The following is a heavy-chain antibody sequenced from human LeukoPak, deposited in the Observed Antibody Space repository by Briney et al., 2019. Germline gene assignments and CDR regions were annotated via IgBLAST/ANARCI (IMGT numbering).Heavy chain of an antibody. CDR3: ARHSRLTGLDY. V-gene: IGHV4-39*01. J-gene: IGHJ4*02. CDR1: GGSISSSSYY. CDR2: IYYSGST. D-gene: IGHD3-9*01. Sequence: SETLSLTCTVSGGSISSSSYYWGWIRQPPGKGLEWIGSIYYSGSTYYNPSLKSRVTISVDTSKNQFSLKLSSVTAADTAVYYCARHSRLTGLDYWGQGTLVTVSS.